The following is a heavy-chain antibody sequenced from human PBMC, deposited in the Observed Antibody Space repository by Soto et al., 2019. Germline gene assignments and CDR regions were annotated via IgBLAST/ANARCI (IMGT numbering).Heavy chain of an antibody. CDR3: ARQEDYDYVWGSYRIDY. V-gene: IGHV4-39*01. J-gene: IGHJ4*02. Sequence: SETLSLTCTVSGGSISSSSYYWGWIRQPPGKGLEWIGSIYYSGSTYYNPSLKSRVTISVDTSKNQFSLKLSSVTAADTAVYYCARQEDYDYVWGSYRIDYWGQGTLVTVSS. CDR1: GGSISSSSYY. D-gene: IGHD3-16*02. CDR2: IYYSGST.